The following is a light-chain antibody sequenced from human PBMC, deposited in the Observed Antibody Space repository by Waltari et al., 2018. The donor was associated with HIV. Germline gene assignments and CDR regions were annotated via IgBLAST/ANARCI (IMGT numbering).Light chain of an antibody. Sequence: SYVLTQPPSESVAPGQPARVTCGGNNIGSKSGHWYQQKPGQAPVLVVYDDSDRPSGIPERFSGSNSGNTATLTISRVEAGDEADYYCQVWDSSSDHPGVFGTGTKVTVL. V-gene: IGLV3-21*02. CDR3: QVWDSSSDHPGV. CDR1: NIGSKS. CDR2: DDS. J-gene: IGLJ1*01.